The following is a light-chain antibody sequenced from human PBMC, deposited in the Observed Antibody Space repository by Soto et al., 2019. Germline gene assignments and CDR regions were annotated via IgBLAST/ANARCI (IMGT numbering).Light chain of an antibody. CDR1: SSDVGDFNY. V-gene: IGLV2-14*03. CDR3: SSYSSSSTHVV. CDR2: DVT. J-gene: IGLJ2*01. Sequence: QSALTQPASVSGSPGRSVTISCTGSSSDVGDFNYVSWYQHLPGRAPKLIIYDVTNRPSGISYRFSASKSGRTASLTISELQAEHEADYYCSSYSSSSTHVVFGGGTKVTVL.